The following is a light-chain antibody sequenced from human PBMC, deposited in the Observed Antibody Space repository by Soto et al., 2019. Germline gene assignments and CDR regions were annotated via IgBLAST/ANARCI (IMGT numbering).Light chain of an antibody. CDR2: EVS. V-gene: IGLV2-8*02. J-gene: IGLJ1*01. Sequence: SALTQPPSACRSHGESGPITYTGTTSDVGAYNYVSWYQQHPGKAPKLVIYEVSRRPSGVPDRFSGSKSGNTASLTVSGLQAEDEADYYCSSYAGDNKGVFGTG. CDR3: SSYAGDNKGV. CDR1: TSDVGAYNY.